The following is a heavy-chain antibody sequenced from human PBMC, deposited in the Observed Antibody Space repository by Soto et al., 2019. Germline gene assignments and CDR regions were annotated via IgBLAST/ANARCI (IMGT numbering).Heavy chain of an antibody. CDR2: VYYNENT. CDR3: ARRERQYGSQGWFDP. J-gene: IGHJ5*01. D-gene: IGHD1-26*01. CDR1: GASINNFAYY. V-gene: IGHV4-39*01. Sequence: PADTLSLTCAVSGASINNFAYYWGWIRQPPGKGLEWIGTVYYNENTYYNPSLRSRVAISVDTPKNQFSLNLRSVTAADTAVYFCARRERQYGSQGWFDPWRQGTLVTVP.